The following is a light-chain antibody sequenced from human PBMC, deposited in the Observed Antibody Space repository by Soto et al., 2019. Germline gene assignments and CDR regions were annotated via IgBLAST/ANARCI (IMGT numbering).Light chain of an antibody. CDR3: QQYGSSPET. CDR2: GAS. CDR1: QSVSSRS. V-gene: IGKV3-20*01. Sequence: EVVLTQSPGTLSLSPGERATLSCRASQSVSSRSLAWYQQKPGQAPRLLLYGASSRATGVPDRFSGSGSGTDCTLTISRLEPEDFAVYYCQQYGSSPETFGHGAKVEIK. J-gene: IGKJ1*01.